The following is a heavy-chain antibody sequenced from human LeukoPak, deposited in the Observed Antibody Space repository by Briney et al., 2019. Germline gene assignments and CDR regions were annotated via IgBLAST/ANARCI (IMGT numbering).Heavy chain of an antibody. D-gene: IGHD5-18*01. Sequence: EASVKVSCTASGYTFTSYAMNWVRQAPGQGLEWMGWINTNTGNPTYAQGFTGRFVFSLDTSVSTAYLQISSLKAEDTAVYYCARGGYSPGGAYYYYYYYMDVWGKGTTVTVSS. CDR3: ARGGYSPGGAYYYYYYYMDV. CDR1: GYTFTSYA. V-gene: IGHV7-4-1*02. CDR2: INTNTGNP. J-gene: IGHJ6*03.